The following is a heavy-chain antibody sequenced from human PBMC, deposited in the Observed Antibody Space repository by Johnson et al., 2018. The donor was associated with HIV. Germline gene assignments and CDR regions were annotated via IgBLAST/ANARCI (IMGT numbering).Heavy chain of an antibody. J-gene: IGHJ3*02. CDR3: AREVEITMVQGVIIGDAFDI. CDR2: ISYDGSNK. CDR1: GFTFSSYA. D-gene: IGHD3-10*01. Sequence: QVQLVESGGGVVQPGRSLRLSCAASGFTFSSYAMHWVRQAPGKGLEWVAVISYDGSNKYYADSVKGRFTISRDNSKNTLYLQMNSLRAEDTALYYCAREVEITMVQGVIIGDAFDIWGQGTMVTVSS. V-gene: IGHV3-30*04.